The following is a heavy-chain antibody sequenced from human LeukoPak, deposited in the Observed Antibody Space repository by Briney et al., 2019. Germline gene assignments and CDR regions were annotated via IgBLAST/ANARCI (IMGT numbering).Heavy chain of an antibody. CDR2: INPSGGST. CDR1: GFTFTSSA. CDR3: ARSGGSSGSFDY. D-gene: IGHD3-22*01. V-gene: IGHV1-46*01. J-gene: IGHJ4*02. Sequence: VASVKVSCKASGFTFTSSAVHWVRQAPGQGLEWMGIINPSGGSTSYAQKFQGRVTMTRDTSTSTVYMELSSLRSEDTAVYYCARSGGSSGSFDYWGQGTLVTVSS.